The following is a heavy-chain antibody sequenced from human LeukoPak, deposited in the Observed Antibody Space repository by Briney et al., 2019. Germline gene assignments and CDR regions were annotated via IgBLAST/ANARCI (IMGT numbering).Heavy chain of an antibody. D-gene: IGHD3-3*01. J-gene: IGHJ4*02. CDR1: GFTFSSYA. CDR2: ISGSGGST. CDR3: ARGGVGRPFDY. Sequence: GGSLRLSCAVSGFTFSSYAMSWVRQAPGKGLEWVSGISGSGGSTYYADSVKGRFTISRDNSKNTLYLQMNSLRAEDTAVYYCARGGVGRPFDYWGQGSLVTVSS. V-gene: IGHV3-23*01.